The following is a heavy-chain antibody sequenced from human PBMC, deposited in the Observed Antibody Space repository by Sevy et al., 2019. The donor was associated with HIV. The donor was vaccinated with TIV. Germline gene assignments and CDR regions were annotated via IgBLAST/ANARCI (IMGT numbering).Heavy chain of an antibody. V-gene: IGHV3-23*01. Sequence: GGSLRLSCAASVFTFSNYAMSWVRQAPGKGLEWVSGISGSGGSTYYTDSVKGRFTISRDNSKNTLHLQMNSLRAEDTAVYYCAKGDIVVVVAALFDYWGQGTLVTVSS. CDR1: VFTFSNYA. D-gene: IGHD2-15*01. J-gene: IGHJ4*02. CDR3: AKGDIVVVVAALFDY. CDR2: ISGSGGST.